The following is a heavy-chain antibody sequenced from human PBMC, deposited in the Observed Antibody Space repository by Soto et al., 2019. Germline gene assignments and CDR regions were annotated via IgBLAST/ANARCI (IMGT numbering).Heavy chain of an antibody. Sequence: GGSLRLSCAASGFTFSSYGMHWVRQAPGKGLEWVAVISYDGSNKYYADSAKGRFTISRDNSKNTLYLQMNSLRAEDTAVYYCARAPHYYDSSGLYYYGMDVWGQGTTVTVSS. V-gene: IGHV3-30*03. CDR3: ARAPHYYDSSGLYYYGMDV. D-gene: IGHD3-22*01. J-gene: IGHJ6*02. CDR1: GFTFSSYG. CDR2: ISYDGSNK.